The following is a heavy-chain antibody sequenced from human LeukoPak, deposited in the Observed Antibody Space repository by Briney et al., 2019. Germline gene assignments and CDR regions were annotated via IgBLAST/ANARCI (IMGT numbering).Heavy chain of an antibody. J-gene: IGHJ6*02. CDR1: GGSISSSNW. Sequence: SGTLSLTCAVSGGSISSSNWWSWVRQPPGKGLEWIGEIYHSGSTNYNPSLKSRVTISVDRSKNQFSLKLSSVTAADTAVYYCARDGSIRGYYYGMDVWGQGTTVTVS. CDR3: ARDGSIRGYYYGMDV. V-gene: IGHV4-4*02. CDR2: IYHSGST. D-gene: IGHD1-26*01.